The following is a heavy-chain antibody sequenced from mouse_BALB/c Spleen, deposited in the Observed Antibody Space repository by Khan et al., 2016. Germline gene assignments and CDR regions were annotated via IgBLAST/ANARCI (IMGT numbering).Heavy chain of an antibody. CDR3: ARYRYYYGSSRYFDV. CDR1: GYTFTNYG. V-gene: IGHV9-3-1*01. CDR2: INTYSGES. Sequence: QIQLVQSGPELKKPGKTVKISCKASGYTFTNYGMNWVKQAPGKGLKWMGWINTYSGESTYADDFKGRFAFSLETSANTAYLQINNLKNEDTATYSCARYRYYYGSSRYFDVWGAGTTVTVSS. D-gene: IGHD1-1*01. J-gene: IGHJ1*01.